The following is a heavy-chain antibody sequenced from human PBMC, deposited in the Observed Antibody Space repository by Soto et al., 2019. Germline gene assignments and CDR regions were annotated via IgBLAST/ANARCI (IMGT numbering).Heavy chain of an antibody. CDR1: GYSFTKYW. D-gene: IGHD1-26*01. CDR3: ARTYSGTYPPPYYFDY. Sequence: EVQLAQSGAEVKKPGESLKMSCKGSGYSFTKYWIGWVRQMPGKGLEWMGIIYPGDSDTRYSPSFQGQVTISADKSINTAYLQWSSLKASDTATYYCARTYSGTYPPPYYFDYWGQGSLVTVSS. V-gene: IGHV5-51*01. J-gene: IGHJ4*02. CDR2: IYPGDSDT.